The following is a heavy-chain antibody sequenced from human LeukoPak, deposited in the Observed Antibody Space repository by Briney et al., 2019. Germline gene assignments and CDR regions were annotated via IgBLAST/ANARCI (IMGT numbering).Heavy chain of an antibody. CDR2: IWYDGGNK. Sequence: QTGGSLRLSCAASGFTFDDYAMHWVRQAPGKGLEWVAVIWYDGGNKYYADSVKGRFTISRDNSKNTLYLQMNSLRAEDTAVYYCARDSGIDTQWLSQPDYWGQGTLVTVSS. D-gene: IGHD6-19*01. CDR3: ARDSGIDTQWLSQPDY. CDR1: GFTFDDYA. V-gene: IGHV3-33*08. J-gene: IGHJ4*02.